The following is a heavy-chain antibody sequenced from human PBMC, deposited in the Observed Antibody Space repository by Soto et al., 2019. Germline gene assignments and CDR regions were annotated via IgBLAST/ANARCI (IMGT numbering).Heavy chain of an antibody. J-gene: IGHJ3*02. V-gene: IGHV3-23*01. D-gene: IGHD6-13*01. CDR3: AKDQSVQQREPDDAFDI. CDR1: GFTFSSYA. Sequence: EVQLLESGGGLVQPGGSLRLSCAASGFTFSSYAMSWVRQAPGKGLEWVSAISGSGGSTYYADSVKGRFTISRDNSKNXXYLQMNSLRAEDTAVYYCAKDQSVQQREPDDAFDIWGQGTMVTVSS. CDR2: ISGSGGST.